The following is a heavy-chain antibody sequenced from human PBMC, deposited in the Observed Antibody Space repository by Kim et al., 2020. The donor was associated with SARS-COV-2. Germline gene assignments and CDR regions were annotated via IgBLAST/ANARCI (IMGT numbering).Heavy chain of an antibody. J-gene: IGHJ4*02. Sequence: KQDGSGKYYVDSVKGRFTISRDNAKNSLYLQMNSLRAEDTAVYYCARVNGWGQGTLVTVSS. CDR2: KQDGSGK. CDR3: ARVNG. V-gene: IGHV3-7*03. D-gene: IGHD2-8*01.